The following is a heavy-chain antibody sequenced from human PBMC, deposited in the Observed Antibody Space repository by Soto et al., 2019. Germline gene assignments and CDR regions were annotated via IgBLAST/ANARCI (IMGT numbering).Heavy chain of an antibody. CDR3: ARGDGYDSSSLDY. CDR1: GFTFSSYG. V-gene: IGHV3-30*03. Sequence: GGSLRLSCAASGFTFSSYGMHWVRQAPGKGLEWVALISYDGRNKYYPNADSVKGRFTISRDNSKNTLFLQTNSLKAEDTAVYYCARGDGYDSSSLDYWGQGILVTVSS. J-gene: IGHJ4*02. CDR2: ISYDGRNK. D-gene: IGHD3-22*01.